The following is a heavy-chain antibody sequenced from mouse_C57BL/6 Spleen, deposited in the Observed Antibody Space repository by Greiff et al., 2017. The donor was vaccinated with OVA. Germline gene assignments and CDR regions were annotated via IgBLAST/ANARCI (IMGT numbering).Heavy chain of an antibody. CDR3: ARYGQPFDY. CDR2: INPSTGGT. Sequence: EVKLVESGPELVKPGASVKISCKASGYSFTGYYMNWVKQSPEKSLEWIGEINPSTGGTTYNQKFKAKATLTVDKSSSTAYMQLKSLTSEDSAVYYCARYGQPFDYWGQGTTLTVSS. D-gene: IGHD1-1*01. J-gene: IGHJ2*01. CDR1: GYSFTGYY. V-gene: IGHV1-42*01.